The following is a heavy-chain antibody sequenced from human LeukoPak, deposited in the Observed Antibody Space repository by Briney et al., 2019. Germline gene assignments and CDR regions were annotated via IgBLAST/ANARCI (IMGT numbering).Heavy chain of an antibody. CDR2: INIDGRNK. CDR3: ARDRRYCSGGSCYSRGSFDP. CDR1: GFTFSSYW. J-gene: IGHJ5*02. Sequence: GGPLSLSCAASGFTFSSYWMLWFRQPPGKGLVWFSRINIDGRNKSYADPVKARFTISRDNAKTMLDLQMNSLRAEDTAVYYCARDRRYCSGGSCYSRGSFDPWGQGTLVTVSS. D-gene: IGHD2-15*01. V-gene: IGHV3-74*01.